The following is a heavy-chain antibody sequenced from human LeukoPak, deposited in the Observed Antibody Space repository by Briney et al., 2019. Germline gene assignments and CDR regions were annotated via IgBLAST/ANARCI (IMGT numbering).Heavy chain of an antibody. Sequence: PGGSLRLSCAASGFTFSDYYMSWIRQAPGKGLEWVSYISSSGSTIYYADSVKGRFTISRDNAKNTLYLQSNSLRAEDTAVYYCAKYDVKTLSDWGQGTLVTVSS. D-gene: IGHD1-1*01. CDR2: ISSSGSTI. J-gene: IGHJ4*02. CDR3: AKYDVKTLSD. CDR1: GFTFSDYY. V-gene: IGHV3-11*01.